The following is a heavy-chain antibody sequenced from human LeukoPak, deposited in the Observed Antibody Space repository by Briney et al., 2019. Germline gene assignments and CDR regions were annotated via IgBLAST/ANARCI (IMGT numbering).Heavy chain of an antibody. CDR1: GFTFSSYT. D-gene: IGHD3-16*01. Sequence: GGSLRLSCAASGFTFSSYTMNWVRQAPGKGLEWVSYISSSGSTIYYADSVKGRFTISRDNAKNSLYLQMNSLRAEDTAVYYCAGGTYYYYYMDVWGKGTTVTISS. CDR3: AGGTYYYYYMDV. CDR2: ISSSGSTI. J-gene: IGHJ6*03. V-gene: IGHV3-48*04.